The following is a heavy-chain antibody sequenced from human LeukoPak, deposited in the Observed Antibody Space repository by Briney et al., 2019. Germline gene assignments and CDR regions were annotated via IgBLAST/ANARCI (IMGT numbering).Heavy chain of an antibody. V-gene: IGHV1-2*02. CDR2: INPNSGGT. CDR3: ARGGRITIFGVVTDHFDY. Sequence: ASVKVSCKASGYTFSIYGFSWVRQAPGQGLEWMGWINPNSGGTNYAQKFQGRVTMTRDTSISTAYMELSRLRSDDTAVYYCARGGRITIFGVVTDHFDYWGQGTLVTVSS. J-gene: IGHJ4*02. D-gene: IGHD3-3*01. CDR1: GYTFSIYG.